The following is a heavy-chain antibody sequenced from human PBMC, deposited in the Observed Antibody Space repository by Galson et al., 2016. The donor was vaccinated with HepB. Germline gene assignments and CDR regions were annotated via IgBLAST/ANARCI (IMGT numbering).Heavy chain of an antibody. J-gene: IGHJ4*02. CDR2: IFYSGST. V-gene: IGHV4-31*03. D-gene: IGHD2-15*01. CDR1: GGSISSGDFY. CDR3: ARVRAVVVAARYYLDS. Sequence: LSLTCTVSGGSISSGDFYWSWIRQHPGKGLEWIGYIFYSGSTYYNPSLKSRVTLSLDTSTNQFSLKLSSVTAADTAVYFCARVRAVVVAARYYLDSWGQGTLVTVSS.